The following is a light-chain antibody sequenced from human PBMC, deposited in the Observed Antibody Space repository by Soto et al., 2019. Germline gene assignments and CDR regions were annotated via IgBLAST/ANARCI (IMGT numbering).Light chain of an antibody. V-gene: IGKV3-20*01. Sequence: EIVLTQSPGTLSLSPGERATLSCRASQSVSSSYLAWYQQKSGQAPRLLIYGVSTRATGIPDRFSGSGSGTEFALTISRLEPEDFAVYICQHYGYPQWTFGPGTKVEIK. CDR1: QSVSSSY. CDR2: GVS. J-gene: IGKJ1*01. CDR3: QHYGYPQWT.